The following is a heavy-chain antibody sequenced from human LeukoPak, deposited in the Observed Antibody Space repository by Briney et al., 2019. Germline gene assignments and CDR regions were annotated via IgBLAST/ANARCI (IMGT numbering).Heavy chain of an antibody. Sequence: GGSLRLSCAASGFTFSSYWMHWVRQAPGKGLVWVSRINSDGSSTSYADSVKGRFSISRDNAKNTLYLQMNSLRAEDTAVYYCARDDFWSGYQPKGGFDYWGQGTLVTVSS. CDR2: INSDGSST. CDR1: GFTFSSYW. V-gene: IGHV3-74*01. D-gene: IGHD3-3*01. J-gene: IGHJ4*02. CDR3: ARDDFWSGYQPKGGFDY.